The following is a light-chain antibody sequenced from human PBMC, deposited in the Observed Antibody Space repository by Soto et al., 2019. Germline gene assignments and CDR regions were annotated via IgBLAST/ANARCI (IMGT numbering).Light chain of an antibody. J-gene: IGKJ1*01. CDR3: QQYSQWPRT. CDR1: QSVSGS. CDR2: TTS. Sequence: EVVLTQSPATLSVSPGESATLSCRASQSVSGSVAGYLQKPGQAPRLLIYTTSNRATGVPARFSGSGFGTEFTLTISSLQSEDFAVYYCQQYSQWPRTFGQGTKVEIK. V-gene: IGKV3-15*01.